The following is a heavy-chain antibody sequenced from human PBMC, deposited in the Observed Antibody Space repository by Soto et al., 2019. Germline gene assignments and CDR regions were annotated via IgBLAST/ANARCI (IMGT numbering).Heavy chain of an antibody. D-gene: IGHD3-22*01. V-gene: IGHV3-23*01. J-gene: IGHJ4*02. CDR3: AKDFSSSGSPYYFDY. CDR2: ISGSGGST. CDR1: GYTFRSYA. Sequence: GGSLRLSCAAAGYTFRSYAMSWVRQAPGKGLEWVSAISGSGGSTYYADSVKGRFTISRDNSKNTLYLQMNSLRAEDTVVYYCAKDFSSSGSPYYFDYWGQGTLVTVSS.